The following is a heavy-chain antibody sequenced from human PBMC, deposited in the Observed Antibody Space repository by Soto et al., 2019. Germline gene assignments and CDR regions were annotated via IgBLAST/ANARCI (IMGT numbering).Heavy chain of an antibody. CDR1: GFTFSSYA. CDR3: AKDLRYYDSSGYTP. J-gene: IGHJ5*02. D-gene: IGHD3-22*01. CDR2: ISGSGGST. Sequence: GGSLRLSCAASGFTFSSYAMSWVRQAPGKGLEWVSAISGSGGSTYYADSVKGRFTISRDNSKNTLYLQMNSLRAEDTAVYYCAKDLRYYDSSGYTPWGQGTLVTVSS. V-gene: IGHV3-23*01.